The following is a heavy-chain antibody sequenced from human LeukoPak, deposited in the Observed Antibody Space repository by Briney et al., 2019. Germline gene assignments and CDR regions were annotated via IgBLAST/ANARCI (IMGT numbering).Heavy chain of an antibody. J-gene: IGHJ4*02. V-gene: IGHV4-61*01. CDR1: GGSVNSGSYH. CDR2: IYYSGST. D-gene: IGHD3-22*01. CDR3: ARDYYDSSGYRMNFDY. Sequence: PSETLSLTCTVSGGSVNSGSYHWNWIRQPPGKGLEWIGYIYYSGSTNYNPSLKSRVTISVDTSKNQFSLKLSSVTAADTAVYYCARDYYDSSGYRMNFDYWGQGTLVTVSS.